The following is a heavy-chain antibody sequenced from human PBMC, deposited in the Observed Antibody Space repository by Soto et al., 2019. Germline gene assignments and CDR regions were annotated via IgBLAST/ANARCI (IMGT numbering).Heavy chain of an antibody. Sequence: QVQLVQSGAEVKKPGSSVKVSCKASGGTFSSYAISWVRQAPGQGLEWMGGIIPIFGTANYAQKIQGRVTFTADESTSTAYMELSSLRSEDTAVYYCAPDRWPAHDYSHDVANWRQGSLVTVSS. CDR2: IIPIFGTA. V-gene: IGHV1-69*01. J-gene: IGHJ4*02. CDR3: APDRWPAHDYSHDVAN. CDR1: GGTFSSYA. D-gene: IGHD4-4*01.